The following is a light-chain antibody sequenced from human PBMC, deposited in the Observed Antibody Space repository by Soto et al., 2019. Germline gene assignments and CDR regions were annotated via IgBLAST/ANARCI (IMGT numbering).Light chain of an antibody. CDR3: AAWDASLNGWV. J-gene: IGLJ3*02. V-gene: IGLV1-44*01. Sequence: QSVLTQPPSASGTPGQRVTISCSGSSSNIGSNTVNWYQQLPGTAPNLLIYTNNQRPSGVPDRFSGSKSGTSASLAISGLQYDDEADYYCAAWDASLNGWVFGGGTKLTVL. CDR1: SSNIGSNT. CDR2: TNN.